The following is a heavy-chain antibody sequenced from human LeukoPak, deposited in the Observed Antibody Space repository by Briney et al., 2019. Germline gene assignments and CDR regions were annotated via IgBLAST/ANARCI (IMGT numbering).Heavy chain of an antibody. Sequence: SETLSLTCTVSGGSISSYYWSWLRQSPGKGLEWIGYIYDTGTTNYNPSLSSRVTISVDTFRNQFSLKLNSLTAADTAVYYCAREVGSQYYGSGSYSAAHFDHWGQGTLVTVSS. D-gene: IGHD3-10*01. V-gene: IGHV4-59*01. CDR1: GGSISSYY. J-gene: IGHJ4*02. CDR2: IYDTGTT. CDR3: AREVGSQYYGSGSYSAAHFDH.